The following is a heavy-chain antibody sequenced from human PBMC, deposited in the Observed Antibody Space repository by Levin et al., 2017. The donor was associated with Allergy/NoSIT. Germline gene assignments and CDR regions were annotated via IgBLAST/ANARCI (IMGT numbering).Heavy chain of an antibody. CDR3: ARDYPEWLFHYGMDV. Sequence: SETLSLTCTVSGGSISSGDYYWSWIRQPPGKGLEWIGYIYYSGSTYYNPSLKSRVTISVDTSKNQFSLKLSSVTAADTAVYYCARDYPEWLFHYGMDVWGQGTTVTVSS. V-gene: IGHV4-30-4*01. D-gene: IGHD3-3*01. CDR1: GGSISSGDYY. J-gene: IGHJ6*02. CDR2: IYYSGST.